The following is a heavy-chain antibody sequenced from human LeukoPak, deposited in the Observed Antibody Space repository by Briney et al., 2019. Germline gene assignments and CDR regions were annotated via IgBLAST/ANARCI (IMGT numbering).Heavy chain of an antibody. Sequence: ASVKVSCKASGYTFTSHGISWVRQAPGQGLEWMGWINPNSGGTKFAQKFQGRVTMTRDTSISTAYMELSRLRSDDTAVYYCAREAETTLNWFDPWGQGTLVTVSS. CDR1: GYTFTSHG. D-gene: IGHD1-1*01. J-gene: IGHJ5*02. V-gene: IGHV1-2*02. CDR2: INPNSGGT. CDR3: AREAETTLNWFDP.